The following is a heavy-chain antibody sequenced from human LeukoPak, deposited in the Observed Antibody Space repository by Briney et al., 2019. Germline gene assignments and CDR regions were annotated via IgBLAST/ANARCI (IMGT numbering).Heavy chain of an antibody. Sequence: PGGSLRLSCAASGFTFDDYAMHWVRQAPGKGLEWVAGIFGSGGSPHYADPVKGRFTISRDNSRNTVYLQINSLRAEDTAVYYCGKTTVGYSSGQKPAWPVDYWGQGTLVTVSS. V-gene: IGHV3-23*01. J-gene: IGHJ4*02. D-gene: IGHD5-18*01. CDR1: GFTFDDYA. CDR3: GKTTVGYSSGQKPAWPVDY. CDR2: IFGSGGSP.